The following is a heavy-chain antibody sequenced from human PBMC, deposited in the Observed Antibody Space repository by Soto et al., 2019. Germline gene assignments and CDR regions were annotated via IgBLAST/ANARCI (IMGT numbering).Heavy chain of an antibody. CDR2: IIPIFGTA. Sequence: SVKVSCKASGGTFSSYAISWVRQAPGQGLEWMGGIIPIFGTANYAQRFQGRVTITADESTSTAYMELSSLRSEDTAVYYCARGAVDTAMVRDAFDIWGQGTMVTVS. V-gene: IGHV1-69*13. CDR1: GGTFSSYA. CDR3: ARGAVDTAMVRDAFDI. J-gene: IGHJ3*02. D-gene: IGHD5-18*01.